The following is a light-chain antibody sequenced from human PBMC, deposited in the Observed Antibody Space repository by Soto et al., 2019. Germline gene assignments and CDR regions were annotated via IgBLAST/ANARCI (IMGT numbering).Light chain of an antibody. CDR1: NIGSYN. J-gene: IGLJ1*01. Sequence: SYELSRPPSVSVAPGQTARITCGGNNIGSYNVHWYQQKPGLAPVLVVYDDRDRPSGIPERFSGSNSGNTAALTISRVEAGDEADYYCQVWDTTSDHFFFGTGTKV. CDR2: DDR. CDR3: QVWDTTSDHFF. V-gene: IGLV3-21*02.